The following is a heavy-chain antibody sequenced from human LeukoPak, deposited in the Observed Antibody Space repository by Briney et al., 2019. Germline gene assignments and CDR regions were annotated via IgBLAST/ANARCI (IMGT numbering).Heavy chain of an antibody. CDR1: GFTFDDYA. CDR3: AKDIREQWPFYY. D-gene: IGHD6-19*01. Sequence: GGSLRLSCAASGFTFDDYAMHWVRQAPGKGLEWVSGISWNSGSIGYADSVKGRFTISRNNATNFLYLQMNILRDEDTALYYCAKDIREQWPFYYWGQGTRATVSS. J-gene: IGHJ4*02. V-gene: IGHV3-9*01. CDR2: ISWNSGSI.